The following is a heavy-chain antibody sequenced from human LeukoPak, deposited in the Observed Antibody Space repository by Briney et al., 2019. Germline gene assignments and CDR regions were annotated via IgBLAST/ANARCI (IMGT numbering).Heavy chain of an antibody. CDR1: GGSISSYY. D-gene: IGHD5-18*01. CDR3: ARYSYGLRYYGMDV. Sequence: SETLSLTCTVSGGSISSYYWSWIRQPPGKGLEWIGYIYYSGSTNYNPSLKSRVTISVDTSKNQFSLKLSSVTAADTAVYYCARYSYGLRYYGMDVWGQGTTVTVSS. J-gene: IGHJ6*02. CDR2: IYYSGST. V-gene: IGHV4-59*08.